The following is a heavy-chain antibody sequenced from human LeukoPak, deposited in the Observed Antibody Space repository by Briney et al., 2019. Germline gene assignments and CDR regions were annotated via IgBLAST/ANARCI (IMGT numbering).Heavy chain of an antibody. V-gene: IGHV1-2*02. CDR1: GYTFTGYY. D-gene: IGHD3-22*01. Sequence: ASVKVSCKASGYTFTGYYMHWVRQAPGQGLEWMGWINPNSGGTNYAQKFQGRVTMTRDTSISTAYMELSRLRSDDTAVYYCARDRHSYYDSSGLINRSFDYWGQGTLVTVSS. CDR3: ARDRHSYYDSSGLINRSFDY. CDR2: INPNSGGT. J-gene: IGHJ4*02.